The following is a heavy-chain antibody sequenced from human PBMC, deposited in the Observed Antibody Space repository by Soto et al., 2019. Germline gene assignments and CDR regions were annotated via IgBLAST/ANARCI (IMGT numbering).Heavy chain of an antibody. V-gene: IGHV3-30*18. D-gene: IGHD3-10*01. Sequence: GGSLRLSCAASGFTFSSYGMHWVRQAPGKGLEWVAVISYDGSNKYYADSVKGRFTISRDNSKNTLYLQMNSLRAEDTAVYYCAKDTWFAPGVRGVSRQMPKEISPKYYYYGMDVWGQGTTVTVSS. CDR2: ISYDGSNK. CDR3: AKDTWFAPGVRGVSRQMPKEISPKYYYYGMDV. CDR1: GFTFSSYG. J-gene: IGHJ6*02.